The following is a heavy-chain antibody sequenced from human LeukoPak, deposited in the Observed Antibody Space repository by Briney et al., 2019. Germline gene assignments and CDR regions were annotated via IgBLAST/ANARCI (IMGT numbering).Heavy chain of an antibody. J-gene: IGHJ6*03. D-gene: IGHD3-22*01. CDR2: ISGGSGFT. Sequence: GGSLRLSCAASGFTLSSYAMSWVRQGPGKGLEWVSYISGGSGFTYYVDSVKGRFTISRDNAKNSLYLQMNSLRAEDTAVYYCAKDKYYDSSGYYYYYYMDVWGKGTTVTISS. CDR3: AKDKYYDSSGYYYYYYMDV. CDR1: GFTLSSYA. V-gene: IGHV3-21*04.